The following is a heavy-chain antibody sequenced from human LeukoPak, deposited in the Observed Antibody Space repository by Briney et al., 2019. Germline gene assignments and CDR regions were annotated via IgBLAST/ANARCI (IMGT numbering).Heavy chain of an antibody. CDR3: TRLVGAND. V-gene: IGHV3-72*01. Sequence: GGSLRLSCAASGFTFSDHAMDWVRQAPGKGLEWVGRIRNKANSYTTEYAASVQVRFAVSRDDSKNSLYLQMNSMKTEDTAVYYCTRLVGANDWGQGTLVTVSS. J-gene: IGHJ4*02. CDR1: GFTFSDHA. CDR2: IRNKANSYTT. D-gene: IGHD1-26*01.